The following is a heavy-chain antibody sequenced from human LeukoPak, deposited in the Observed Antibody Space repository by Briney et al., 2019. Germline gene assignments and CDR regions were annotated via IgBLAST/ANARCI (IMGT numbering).Heavy chain of an antibody. CDR2: IYHSGST. V-gene: IGHV4-38-2*01. Sequence: ESGPGLVKPSETLSLTCAVSGYSISSGYYWGWIRQPPGKGLEWIGSIYHSGSTYYNPSLKSRVTISVDTSKNQSSLKLSSVTAADTAVYYCARKYYDFWSGYYKYYYYYMDVWGKGTTVTVSS. CDR3: ARKYYDFWSGYYKYYYYYMDV. J-gene: IGHJ6*03. D-gene: IGHD3-3*01. CDR1: GYSISSGYY.